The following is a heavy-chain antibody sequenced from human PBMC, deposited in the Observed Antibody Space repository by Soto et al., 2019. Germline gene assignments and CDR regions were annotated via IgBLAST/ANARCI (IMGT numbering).Heavy chain of an antibody. CDR2: IYPGDSDT. D-gene: IGHD2-15*01. Sequence: PGESLKISCKGSGYSFTSYWIGWVRQMPGKGLEWMGIIYPGDSDTRYSPSFQGQVTISADKSISTAYLQWSSLKASDTAMYYCARNQGYCSGGSCHHNWFDPWGQGTLVTVSS. V-gene: IGHV5-51*01. J-gene: IGHJ5*02. CDR1: GYSFTSYW. CDR3: ARNQGYCSGGSCHHNWFDP.